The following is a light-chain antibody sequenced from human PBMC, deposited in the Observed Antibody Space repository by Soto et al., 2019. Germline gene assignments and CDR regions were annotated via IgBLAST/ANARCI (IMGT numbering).Light chain of an antibody. CDR2: AAS. CDR3: LQHNAYSWT. CDR1: QSIGSD. Sequence: DIQMTQSPSSLSASLGDTVTITCRASQSIGSDLRWYQQKPGKVPKRLIYAASSLQTGVPSRFSGSRSGTEFTLTMNSLQPEDFATYYFLQHNAYSWTFGQGTKVEIK. J-gene: IGKJ1*01. V-gene: IGKV1-17*01.